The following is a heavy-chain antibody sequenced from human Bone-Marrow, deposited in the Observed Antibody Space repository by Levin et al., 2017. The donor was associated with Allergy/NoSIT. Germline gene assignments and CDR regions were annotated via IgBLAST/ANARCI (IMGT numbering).Heavy chain of an antibody. V-gene: IGHV1-2*06. J-gene: IGHJ5*02. D-gene: IGHD3-3*01. CDR3: ARDGAAWYDFWSGYSRGPNWFDP. CDR2: INPNSGAT. CDR1: GYTFTDYY. Sequence: ASVKVSCKASGYTFTDYYIHWVRQAPGQGLEWMGRINPNSGATNYAQKFRGRVPMTRDTSISTAYMALTRLRSDDTAVYYCARDGAAWYDFWSGYSRGPNWFDPWGQGTLVTVSS.